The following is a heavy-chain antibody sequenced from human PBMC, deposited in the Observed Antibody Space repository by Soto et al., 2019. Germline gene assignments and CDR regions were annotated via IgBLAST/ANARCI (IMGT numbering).Heavy chain of an antibody. CDR1: GGTFSSYR. V-gene: IGHV1-69*01. CDR2: IIPIFGTA. J-gene: IGHJ5*02. Sequence: SVKFSCKASGGTFSSYRINWVRQAPGQWLEWVGGIIPIFGTANYAQKFQGRVTITADESTSTAYMELSSLRSEDTAVYYCARAIYYYDSSGYYFCWFDPWGQGTLVTVSS. CDR3: ARAIYYYDSSGYYFCWFDP. D-gene: IGHD3-22*01.